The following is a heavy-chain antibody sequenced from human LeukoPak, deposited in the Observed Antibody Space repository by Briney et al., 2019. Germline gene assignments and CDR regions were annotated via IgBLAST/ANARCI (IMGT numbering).Heavy chain of an antibody. Sequence: ASVKVSCKASGYTFTGYYTHWVRQAPGQGLEWMGWINPNSGGTNYAQKFQGRVTMTRDTSISTAYMELSRLRSDDTAVYYCATRAHGSGFYWGQGTLVTVSS. CDR3: ATRAHGSGFY. CDR2: INPNSGGT. V-gene: IGHV1-2*02. D-gene: IGHD3-10*01. CDR1: GYTFTGYY. J-gene: IGHJ4*02.